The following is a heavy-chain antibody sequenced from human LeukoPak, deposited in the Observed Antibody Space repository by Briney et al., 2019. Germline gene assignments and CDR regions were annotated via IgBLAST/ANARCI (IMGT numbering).Heavy chain of an antibody. V-gene: IGHV4-34*01. Sequence: SETLPLTCAVYGGSFSGYYWSWIRQPPGKGLEWIGEINHSGSTNYNPSLKSRVTISVDTSKNQFSLKLSSVTAADTAVYCCARGFRSSWAPFDYWGQGTLVTVSS. CDR1: GGSFSGYY. D-gene: IGHD6-13*01. CDR3: ARGFRSSWAPFDY. J-gene: IGHJ4*02. CDR2: INHSGST.